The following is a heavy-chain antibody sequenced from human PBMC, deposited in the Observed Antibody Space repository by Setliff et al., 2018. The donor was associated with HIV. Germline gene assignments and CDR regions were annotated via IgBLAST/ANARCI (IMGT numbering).Heavy chain of an antibody. CDR2: INVGSGKT. J-gene: IGHJ4*02. CDR1: GYSFINHA. CDR3: ARDPVSDNSARPYYFDY. D-gene: IGHD2-21*01. Sequence: ASVKVSCKASGYSFINHAMHWVRQAPGQRLEWMGWINVGSGKTQYSQEFQGRVTITRDTSATTAYMELSSLRSEDTAVYYCARDPVSDNSARPYYFDYWGQGTLVTVSS. V-gene: IGHV1-3*01.